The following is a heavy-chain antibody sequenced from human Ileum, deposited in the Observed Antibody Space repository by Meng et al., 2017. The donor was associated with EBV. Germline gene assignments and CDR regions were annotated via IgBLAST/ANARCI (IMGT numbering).Heavy chain of an antibody. Sequence: QVLLLQSGPEVKKPGASVRVSCEASGYTFASYGISWLRQAPGQGLEWMGWFVNNVDTYSAQKFQGRVAMTTDTHTSTAFMELRSLRSDDTAVYYCARGTPGRSYSDYWGQGTLVTVYS. CDR3: ARGTPGRSYSDY. CDR1: GYTFASYG. D-gene: IGHD3-10*01. J-gene: IGHJ4*02. CDR2: FVNNVDT. V-gene: IGHV1-18*01.